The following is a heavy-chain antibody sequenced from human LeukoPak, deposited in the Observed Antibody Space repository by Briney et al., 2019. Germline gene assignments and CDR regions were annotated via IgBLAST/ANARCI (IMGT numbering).Heavy chain of an antibody. J-gene: IGHJ3*02. V-gene: IGHV4-39*07. CDR3: ARDHRVTPGAFDI. CDR2: IYYSGST. CDR1: GGSISSSSYY. Sequence: PSETLSLTCTVSGGSISSSSYYWGWIRQPPGKGLEGIGSIYYSGSTNYNPSLKSRVTISVDTSKNQFSLKLSSVTAADTAVYYCARDHRVTPGAFDIWGQGTMVTVSS. D-gene: IGHD4-23*01.